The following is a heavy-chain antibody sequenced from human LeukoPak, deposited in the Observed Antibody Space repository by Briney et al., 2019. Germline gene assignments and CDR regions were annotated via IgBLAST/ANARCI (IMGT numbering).Heavy chain of an antibody. CDR3: ARADCSGSTCYLRRSWFDP. Sequence: GGSLRLPCAASGFTFSIFDMNWVRQAPGKGLEWVSSISTSSRYIYYRDSVKGRFTISRDDAKNSLYLQMNSLRVEDTAVYYCARADCSGSTCYLRRSWFDPWGQGTLVTVSS. J-gene: IGHJ5*02. CDR1: GFTFSIFD. CDR2: ISTSSRYI. V-gene: IGHV3-21*01. D-gene: IGHD2-2*01.